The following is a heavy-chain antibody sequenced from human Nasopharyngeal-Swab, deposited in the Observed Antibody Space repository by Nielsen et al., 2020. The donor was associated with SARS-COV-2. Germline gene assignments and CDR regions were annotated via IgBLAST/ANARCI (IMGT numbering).Heavy chain of an antibody. CDR1: SGSFSSYY. D-gene: IGHD2-15*01. CDR2: IYYSGST. Sequence: SETLSLTCAVYSGSFSSYYWGWIRQPPGKGLEWIGSIYYSGSTYYNPSLKSRVTISVDTSKNQFSLKLSSVTAADTAVYYCARYVRILGYFDYWGQGTLVTVSS. CDR3: ARYVRILGYFDY. V-gene: IGHV4-39*07. J-gene: IGHJ4*02.